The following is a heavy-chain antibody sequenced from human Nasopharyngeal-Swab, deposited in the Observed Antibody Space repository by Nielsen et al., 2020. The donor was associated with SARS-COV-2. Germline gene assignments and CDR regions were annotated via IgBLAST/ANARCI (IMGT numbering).Heavy chain of an antibody. V-gene: IGHV1-69*04. CDR2: IIPILGIA. CDR1: GYTFTSYY. CDR3: ARDDWFDP. Sequence: SVKVSCKASGYTFTSYYMHWVRQAPGQGLEWMGRIIPILGIANYAQKFQGRVTITADKSTSTAYMELSSLRSEDTAVYYCARDDWFDPWGQGTLVTVSS. J-gene: IGHJ5*02.